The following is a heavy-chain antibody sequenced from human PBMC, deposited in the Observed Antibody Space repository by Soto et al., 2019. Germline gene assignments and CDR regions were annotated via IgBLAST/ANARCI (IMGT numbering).Heavy chain of an antibody. V-gene: IGHV6-1*01. CDR2: TYYRSKWYN. Sequence: SQTLSLTCAISGDSVSSTSGGWNWIRQSPSRGLEWLGRTYYRSKWYNEYAVSVKGRISINPDTSKNQFSLQLNSVTPEDSAVYYCARTQSVFDYWGQGTQVTVSS. J-gene: IGHJ4*02. CDR3: ARTQSVFDY. CDR1: GDSVSSTSGG.